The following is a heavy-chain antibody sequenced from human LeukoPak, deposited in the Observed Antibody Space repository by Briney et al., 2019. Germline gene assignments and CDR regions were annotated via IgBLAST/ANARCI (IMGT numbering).Heavy chain of an antibody. CDR3: ARVSWYSSGWYEDSPFDY. J-gene: IGHJ4*02. Sequence: GGSLRLSCSASGFTFSTFAMSWVRQAPGKGLEWVSSISGSGGGTYYADSVKGRFTISRDNAKNSLFLQMNSLRAEDTAVYYCARVSWYSSGWYEDSPFDYWGQGTLVTVSS. D-gene: IGHD6-19*01. CDR2: ISGSGGGT. V-gene: IGHV3-23*01. CDR1: GFTFSTFA.